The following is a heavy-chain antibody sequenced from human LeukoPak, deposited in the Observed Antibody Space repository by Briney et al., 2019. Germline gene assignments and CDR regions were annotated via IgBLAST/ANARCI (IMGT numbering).Heavy chain of an antibody. J-gene: IGHJ4*02. CDR2: IIPIFGTA. Sequence: ASVKVSCKASGGTFSSYAISWVRQAPGQGLEWMGGIIPIFGTANYAQKFQGRVTITADESTSTAYMELSSLRSEDTAVYYCAGERGSGSSRPFDYWGQGTLVTVSS. CDR3: AGERGSGSSRPFDY. CDR1: GGTFSSYA. V-gene: IGHV1-69*01. D-gene: IGHD1-26*01.